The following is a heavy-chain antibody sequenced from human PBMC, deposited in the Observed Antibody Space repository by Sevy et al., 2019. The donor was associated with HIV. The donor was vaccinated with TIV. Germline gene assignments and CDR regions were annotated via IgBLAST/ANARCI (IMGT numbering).Heavy chain of an antibody. CDR2: INPNSGGT. CDR3: ARDRHIVVVPYYYYGMDV. D-gene: IGHD2-2*01. V-gene: IGHV1-2*02. CDR1: GYTFTGYY. Sequence: ASVKVSCKASGYTFTGYYMHWVRQAPGQGLEWMGWINPNSGGTNYTQKFQGRVTMTRDTSISTAYMELSRLRSDDTAVYYCARDRHIVVVPYYYYGMDVWGQGTTVTVSS. J-gene: IGHJ6*02.